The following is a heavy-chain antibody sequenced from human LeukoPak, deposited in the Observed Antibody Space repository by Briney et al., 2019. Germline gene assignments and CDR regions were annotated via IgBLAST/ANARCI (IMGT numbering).Heavy chain of an antibody. J-gene: IGHJ4*02. V-gene: IGHV3-7*01. CDR2: IKQDGSEK. CDR3: ARVAYDSSGYYFQYYFDY. Sequence: GGSLRLSCAASGFTFSSYWMSWVRQAPGKGLEWVANIKQDGSEKYYGDSVKGRFTISRDNAKNSLYLQMNSLRAEDTAVYYCARVAYDSSGYYFQYYFDYWGQGTLVTVSS. CDR1: GFTFSSYW. D-gene: IGHD3-22*01.